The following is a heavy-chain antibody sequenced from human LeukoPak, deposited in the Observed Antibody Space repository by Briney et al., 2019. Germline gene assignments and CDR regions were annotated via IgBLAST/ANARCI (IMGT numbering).Heavy chain of an antibody. J-gene: IGHJ4*02. CDR3: AKEEGYRAFDY. CDR2: ISWNSGSI. Sequence: GGSLRLSCAASGFTFDDYAMHWVWQAPGKSLEWVSGISWNSGSIGYADSVKGRFTISRDNAKNSLYLQMNSLRAEDTALYYCAKEEGYRAFDYWGQGTLVTVSS. D-gene: IGHD2-15*01. CDR1: GFTFDDYA. V-gene: IGHV3-9*01.